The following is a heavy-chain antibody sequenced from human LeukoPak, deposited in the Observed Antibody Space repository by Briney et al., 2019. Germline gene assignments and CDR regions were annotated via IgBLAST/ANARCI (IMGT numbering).Heavy chain of an antibody. D-gene: IGHD1-7*01. J-gene: IGHJ4*02. CDR3: VQFELDY. Sequence: ASVKVSCKASGYTFTNYYIHWVRQAPGQGLEWMGIINPSASSTNYAQKFQGRVTMTRDMSTSTAYMDLSRLRSDDTAVYYCVQFELDYWGQGTLVTVSS. V-gene: IGHV1-46*01. CDR1: GYTFTNYY. CDR2: INPSASST.